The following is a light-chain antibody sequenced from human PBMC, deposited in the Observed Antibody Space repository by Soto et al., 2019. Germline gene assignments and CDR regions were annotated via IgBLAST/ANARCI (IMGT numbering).Light chain of an antibody. J-gene: IGKJ4*01. CDR2: GAS. CDR3: QQYGSSPLT. CDR1: QSVGGSS. V-gene: IGKV3-20*01. Sequence: EIVMTQSPATLSVSPGERATLSCRASQSVGGSSLAWYQQKPGQAPRLLIYGASSRATGIPDRFSGSGSGTDFTLTISRLEPEDFAVYYCQQYGSSPLTFGGGTKV.